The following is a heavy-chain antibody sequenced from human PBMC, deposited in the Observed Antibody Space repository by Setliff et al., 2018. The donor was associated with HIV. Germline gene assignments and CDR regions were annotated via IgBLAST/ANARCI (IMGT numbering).Heavy chain of an antibody. V-gene: IGHV1-18*01. D-gene: IGHD5-12*01. CDR2: TSTHSGYT. Sequence: ASVKVSCKASGYTFNNYGISWVRQAPGQGLEWMGWTSTHSGYTNYAQNVQGRVTVTMDTSTSTAYMELRSLKSDDTAVYYCARGKTWLRFLDYWGQGTLVTVSS. CDR3: ARGKTWLRFLDY. CDR1: GYTFNNYG. J-gene: IGHJ4*02.